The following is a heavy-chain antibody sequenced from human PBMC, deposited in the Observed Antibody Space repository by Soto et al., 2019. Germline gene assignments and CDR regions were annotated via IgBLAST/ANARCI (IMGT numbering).Heavy chain of an antibody. CDR1: GGTFSSYA. CDR3: ARGGVGVVTAPGPPFDP. V-gene: IGHV1-69*12. J-gene: IGHJ5*02. CDR2: IIPIFGTA. Sequence: QVQLVQSGAEVKKPGSSVKVSCKASGGTFSSYAISWVRQAPGQGLEWMGGIIPIFGTANYAQKFQGRVTITADESXSXXYMELSSLRSEDTAVYYCARGGVGVVTAPGPPFDPWGQGTLVTVSS. D-gene: IGHD2-21*02.